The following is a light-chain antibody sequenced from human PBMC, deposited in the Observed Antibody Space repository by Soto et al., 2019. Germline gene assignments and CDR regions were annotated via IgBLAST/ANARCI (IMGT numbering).Light chain of an antibody. Sequence: EIVLTQSPGTLSLSPGERATLSCRASQSVSSSFLAWYQQKPGQAPRLLIYGASSRATGIPDRFSGSGSGTDFTITISRLEPEDVAVYYCRQYGSSPLIFGGGPKVEIK. J-gene: IGKJ4*01. CDR1: QSVSSSF. V-gene: IGKV3-20*01. CDR3: RQYGSSPLI. CDR2: GAS.